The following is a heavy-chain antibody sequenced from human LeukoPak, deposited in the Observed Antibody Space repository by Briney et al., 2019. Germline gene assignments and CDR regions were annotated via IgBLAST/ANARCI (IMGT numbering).Heavy chain of an antibody. CDR1: GYTFIDYY. D-gene: IGHD2-2*01. J-gene: IGHJ4*02. CDR3: ARSPLVATAFDY. V-gene: IGHV1-2*02. CDR2: INPDSGGT. Sequence: ASVKVSCKASGYTFIDYYMHWVRQAPGQGLEWMGWINPDSGGTKYAQKFQDRVTTTSDTSISTAYMELSRLRSDDTAVYYCARSPLVATAFDYWGQGTLVTVSS.